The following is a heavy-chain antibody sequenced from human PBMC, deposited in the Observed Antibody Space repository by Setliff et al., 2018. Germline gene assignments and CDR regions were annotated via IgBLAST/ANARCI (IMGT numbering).Heavy chain of an antibody. V-gene: IGHV1-69*13. J-gene: IGHJ6*02. CDR1: GDTFNTYA. CDR2: IIPLFGTA. D-gene: IGHD5-12*01. CDR3: ARGEYSAYVSYYGMDV. Sequence: ASVKVSCKASGDTFNTYAFSWVRQAPGQGLEWMGGIIPLFGTATYAQKFRDRFTITADESTSTVYMELSRLRSEDTAIYYCARGEYSAYVSYYGMDVWGQGTTVTVSS.